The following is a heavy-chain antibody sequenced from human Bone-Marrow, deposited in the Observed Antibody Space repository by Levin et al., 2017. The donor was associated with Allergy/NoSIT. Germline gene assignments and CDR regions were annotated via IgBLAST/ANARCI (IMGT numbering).Heavy chain of an antibody. V-gene: IGHV4-59*01. J-gene: IGHJ3*01. CDR1: GGSISGFY. CDR3: ARSDRYCGTGNCYSDEVDCFDF. D-gene: IGHD2-15*01. CDR2: IDDTGST. Sequence: RPSETLSLTCTVSGGSISGFYWSWNRQAPGKGLEWIGYIDDTGSTKYNPSLKSRVSISVVTSKNQFSLKLNSVTTADTALYHCARSDRYCGTGNCYSDEVDCFDFWGRGAMVTVSS.